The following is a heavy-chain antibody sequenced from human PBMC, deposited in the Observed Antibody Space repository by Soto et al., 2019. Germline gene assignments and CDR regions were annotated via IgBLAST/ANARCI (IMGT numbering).Heavy chain of an antibody. CDR3: AKDCKAQQTGLLDLYYYYYGMDV. CDR2: ISYDGSNK. Sequence: QVQLVESGGGVVQPGRSLRLSCAASGFTFSSYGMHWVRQAPGKGLEWVAVISYDGSNKYYADSVKGRFTISRDNSKNTLYLQMNSLRAEDTAVYYCAKDCKAQQTGLLDLYYYYYGMDVWGQGTTVTVSS. D-gene: IGHD6-13*01. CDR1: GFTFSSYG. J-gene: IGHJ6*02. V-gene: IGHV3-30*18.